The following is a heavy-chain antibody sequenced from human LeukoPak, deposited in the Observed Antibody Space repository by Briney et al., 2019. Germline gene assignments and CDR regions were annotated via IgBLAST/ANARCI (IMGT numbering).Heavy chain of an antibody. CDR2: IYYSGST. J-gene: IGHJ5*02. V-gene: IGHV4-30-4*08. Sequence: SETLSLTCTVSGGSISSGDYYWSWIRQPPGKGLEWIGYIYYSGSTYYNPSLKSRVTISVDTSKNQFSLKLSSVTAADTAVYYCARAAAAATDDWFDPWGQGTLVTVSS. CDR3: ARAAAAATDDWFDP. CDR1: GGSISSGDYY. D-gene: IGHD6-13*01.